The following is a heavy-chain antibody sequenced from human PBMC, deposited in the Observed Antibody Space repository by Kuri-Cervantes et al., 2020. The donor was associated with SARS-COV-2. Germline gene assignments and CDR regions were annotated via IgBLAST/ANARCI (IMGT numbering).Heavy chain of an antibody. D-gene: IGHD2-2*02. CDR2: ISSSGSTI. CDR1: GFTFSDYY. CDR3: ARASAGAQNKYQLLYTPSYYYYMDV. Sequence: GESLKISCAASGFTFSDYYMSWIRQAPGKGLEWVSYISSSGSTIYYADSVKGRFTISRDNAKNSLYLQMNSLRAEDTAVYYCARASAGAQNKYQLLYTPSYYYYMDVWGKGTTVTVSS. V-gene: IGHV3-11*01. J-gene: IGHJ6*03.